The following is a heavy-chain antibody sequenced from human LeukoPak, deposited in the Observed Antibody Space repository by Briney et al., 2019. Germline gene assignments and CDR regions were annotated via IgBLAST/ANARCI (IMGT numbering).Heavy chain of an antibody. CDR3: ARDLTYYYDSSGYYPFDY. J-gene: IGHJ4*02. V-gene: IGHV3-30*03. CDR2: ISYDGSNK. CDR1: GFTFSSYG. Sequence: GRSLRLSCAASGFTFSSYGMHWVRQAPGKGLEWVAVISYDGSNKYYADSVKGRFTISRDNSKNTLYLQMNSLRAEDTAVYYCARDLTYYYDSSGYYPFDYWGQGTLVTVSS. D-gene: IGHD3-22*01.